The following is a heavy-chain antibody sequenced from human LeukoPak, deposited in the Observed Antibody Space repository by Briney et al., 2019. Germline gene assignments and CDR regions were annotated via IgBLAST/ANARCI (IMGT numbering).Heavy chain of an antibody. V-gene: IGHV1-18*01. CDR1: GYTFTSYG. Sequence: ASVKVSCKASGYTFTSYGISWVRQAPGQGLEWMGWISAYNGNTNYAQKLQGRVTMTTDTSTSTAYMGLRSLRSEDTAVYYCATDGSRTIFGVVHDYWGQGTLVIVSS. D-gene: IGHD3-3*01. CDR2: ISAYNGNT. CDR3: ATDGSRTIFGVVHDY. J-gene: IGHJ4*02.